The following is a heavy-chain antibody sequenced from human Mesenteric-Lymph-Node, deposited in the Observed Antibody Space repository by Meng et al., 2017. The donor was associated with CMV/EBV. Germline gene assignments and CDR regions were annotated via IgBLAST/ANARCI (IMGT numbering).Heavy chain of an antibody. D-gene: IGHD5/OR15-5a*01. Sequence: SETLSLTCTVSGGSISNYYWSWIRQPPGKGLEWIGYIYYSSSSNYIPSLKSRVTISVDTSKNQFSLKLSSVTAADTAVYYCSRLVIYEAYFDYWGQGTLVTVSS. V-gene: IGHV4-59*01. CDR1: GGSISNYY. CDR2: IYYSSSS. J-gene: IGHJ4*02. CDR3: SRLVIYEAYFDY.